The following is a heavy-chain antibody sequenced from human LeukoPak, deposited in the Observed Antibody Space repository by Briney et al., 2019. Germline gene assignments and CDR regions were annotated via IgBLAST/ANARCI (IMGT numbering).Heavy chain of an antibody. CDR3: ARGLMITFGGVIVPPAY. CDR2: INPSGGST. Sequence: APVKVSCKASGYTFTSYYMHWVRQAPGQGLEWMGIINPSGGSTSYAQKFQGRVTMTRDTSTSTVYMELSGLRSEDTAVYYCARGLMITFGGVIVPPAYWGQGTLVTVSS. D-gene: IGHD3-16*02. CDR1: GYTFTSYY. J-gene: IGHJ4*02. V-gene: IGHV1-46*01.